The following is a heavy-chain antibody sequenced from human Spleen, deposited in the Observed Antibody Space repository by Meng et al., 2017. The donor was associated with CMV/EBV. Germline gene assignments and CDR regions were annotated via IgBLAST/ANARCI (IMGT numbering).Heavy chain of an antibody. CDR1: GTRFSSYA. D-gene: IGHD5-18*01. Sequence: GESLKISCKVSGTRFSSYAMSWVRQAPGKGLEWVSYISSSGSTIYYADSVKGRFTISRDNAKNSLYLQMNSLRAEDTAVYYCARVGRGYSQYSDYWGQGTLVTVSS. CDR2: ISSSGSTI. CDR3: ARVGRGYSQYSDY. J-gene: IGHJ4*02. V-gene: IGHV3-48*03.